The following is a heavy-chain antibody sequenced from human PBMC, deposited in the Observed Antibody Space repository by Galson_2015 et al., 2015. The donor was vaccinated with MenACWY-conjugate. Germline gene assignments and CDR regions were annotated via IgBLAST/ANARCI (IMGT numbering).Heavy chain of an antibody. CDR3: AKSRGASFYFDS. Sequence: SLRFSCAASGFIFNTYWMHWVRQAPGKGLVWVLRINPGGSSTTYADSVKDRFTISRDNAKNTLYLQMNSLRPEDTAVFYCAKSRGASFYFDSWGQGTLVTVSS. CDR2: INPGGSST. CDR1: GFIFNTYW. D-gene: IGHD1-26*01. J-gene: IGHJ4*02. V-gene: IGHV3-74*01.